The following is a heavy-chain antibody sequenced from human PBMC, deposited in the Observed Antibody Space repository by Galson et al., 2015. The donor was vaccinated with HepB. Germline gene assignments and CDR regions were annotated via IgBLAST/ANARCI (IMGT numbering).Heavy chain of an antibody. V-gene: IGHV3-21*01. Sequence: SLRLSCAASGFTFSSYSMNWVRQAPGKGLEWVSSISSSSYYIYYADSVEGRFTISRDNAENSLYLQMNSLRAEDTAVYFCARGPGLEFDYWGQGTLVTVSS. CDR2: ISSSSYYI. J-gene: IGHJ4*02. CDR1: GFTFSSYS. CDR3: ARGPGLEFDY. D-gene: IGHD5/OR15-5a*01.